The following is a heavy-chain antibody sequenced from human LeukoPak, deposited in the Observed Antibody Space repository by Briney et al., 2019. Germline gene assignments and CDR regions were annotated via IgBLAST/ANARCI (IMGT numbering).Heavy chain of an antibody. J-gene: IGHJ4*02. CDR3: ARGPGGATAESFDY. CDR1: DGSINY. V-gene: IGHV4-59*12. Sequence: SETLSLTCTVSDGSINYWAWIRQPPGKRLEWIGYVYETVKTKYNPSLKSRVAISIDTSKNQFSLKLSSVTAADTAVYYCARGPGGATAESFDYWGQGTLVTVSS. D-gene: IGHD1-26*01. CDR2: VYETVKT.